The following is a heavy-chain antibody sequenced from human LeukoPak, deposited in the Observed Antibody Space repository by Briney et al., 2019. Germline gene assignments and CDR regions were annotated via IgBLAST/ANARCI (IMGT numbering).Heavy chain of an antibody. Sequence: SVKVSCKASGGTFSSYAISWVRQAPGQGLEWMGRIIPIFGTANYAQKFQGRVTITTDESTSTAYMELSSLRTEDTAVYYCARGYYDSSGYYLGKKGFDYWGQGTLVTVSS. J-gene: IGHJ4*02. D-gene: IGHD3-22*01. CDR3: ARGYYDSSGYYLGKKGFDY. V-gene: IGHV1-69*05. CDR2: IIPIFGTA. CDR1: GGTFSSYA.